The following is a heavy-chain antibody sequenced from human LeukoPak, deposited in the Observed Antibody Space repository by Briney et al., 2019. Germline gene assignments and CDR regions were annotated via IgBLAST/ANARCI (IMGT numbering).Heavy chain of an antibody. CDR3: AKIAGYSRVYYYYYYGMDV. J-gene: IGHJ6*04. D-gene: IGHD6-13*01. CDR2: ITHSGST. V-gene: IGHV4-34*01. CDR1: GGSFSGYY. Sequence: SETLSLTCAVYGGSFSGYYWSWIRQPPGKGLEWIGEITHSGSTNYNPSLKSRVTISVDTSKNQFSLKLSSVTAADTAVYYCAKIAGYSRVYYYYYYGMDVWGKGTTVTVSS.